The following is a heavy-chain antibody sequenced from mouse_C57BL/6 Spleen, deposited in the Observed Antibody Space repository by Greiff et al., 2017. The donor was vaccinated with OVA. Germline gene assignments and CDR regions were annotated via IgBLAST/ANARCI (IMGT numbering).Heavy chain of an antibody. V-gene: IGHV1-81*01. D-gene: IGHD1-1*01. CDR3: ARSYDTVVATDY. CDR1: GYTFTSYG. CDR2: IYPRSGNT. J-gene: IGHJ2*01. Sequence: VQLQQSGAELARPGASVKLSCKASGYTFTSYGISWVKQRTGQGLEWIGEIYPRSGNTYYNEKFKGKATLTADKSSSTAYMELRSLTSEDSAVYFCARSYDTVVATDYWGQGTTLTVSS.